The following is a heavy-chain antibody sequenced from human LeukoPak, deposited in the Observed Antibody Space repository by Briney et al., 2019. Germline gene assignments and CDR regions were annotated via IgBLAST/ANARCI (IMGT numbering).Heavy chain of an antibody. CDR2: ISGSGGST. Sequence: SGGSLRLSCAASGFTFSSYAMNWVRQAPGKGLEWVSAISGSGGSTYYADSVKGRFTISRDNSKNMLYLQMNSLRAEDTAVYYYAKDIVVVPAASDAFDIWGQGTMVTVSS. CDR3: AKDIVVVPAASDAFDI. D-gene: IGHD2-2*01. J-gene: IGHJ3*02. V-gene: IGHV3-23*01. CDR1: GFTFSSYA.